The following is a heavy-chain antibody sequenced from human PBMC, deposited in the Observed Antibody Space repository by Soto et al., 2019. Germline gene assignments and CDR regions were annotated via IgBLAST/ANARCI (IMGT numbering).Heavy chain of an antibody. CDR3: AKDLPEGSWISEFSWYGMDV. J-gene: IGHJ6*02. CDR2: ISGSGGST. Sequence: GGSLRLSCAASGFTFSSYAMSWVRQAPGKGLEWVSAISGSGGSTYYADSVKGRFTISRDNSKNTLYLQMNSLRAEDTAVYYCAKDLPEGSWISEFSWYGMDVWGQGTTVTVSS. CDR1: GFTFSSYA. V-gene: IGHV3-23*01. D-gene: IGHD2-2*03.